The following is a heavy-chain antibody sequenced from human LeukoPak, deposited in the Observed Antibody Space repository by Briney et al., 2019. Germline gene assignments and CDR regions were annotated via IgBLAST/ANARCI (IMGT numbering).Heavy chain of an antibody. V-gene: IGHV3-23*01. CDR3: AKDVRVGGGGMDV. Sequence: VGSLRLSCAASGFTFSTYAMTWVRQAPGKGLEWVSLISDSGANKHYADSVKGRFTISRDNSKNTVSLQMNSLRAEDTAVYYCAKDVRVGGGGMDVWGQGTPVTVSS. J-gene: IGHJ6*02. D-gene: IGHD1-26*01. CDR1: GFTFSTYA. CDR2: ISDSGANK.